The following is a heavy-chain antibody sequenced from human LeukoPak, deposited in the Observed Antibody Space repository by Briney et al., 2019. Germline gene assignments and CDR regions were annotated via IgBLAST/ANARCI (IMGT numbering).Heavy chain of an antibody. V-gene: IGHV4-59*01. CDR1: GGSLSSYY. D-gene: IGHD5/OR15-5a*01. J-gene: IGHJ6*03. Sequence: PSETLSLTCTVSGGSLSSYYWSWIRQPPGKGLEWIGYIYYSGSTNYNPSLKSRVTISVDTSKNQFSLKLSSVTAADTAVYYCARRVSTHYYYMDVWGKGTTVTVSS. CDR2: IYYSGST. CDR3: ARRVSTHYYYMDV.